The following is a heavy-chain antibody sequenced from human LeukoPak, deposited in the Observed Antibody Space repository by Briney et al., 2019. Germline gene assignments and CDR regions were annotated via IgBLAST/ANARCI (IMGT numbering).Heavy chain of an antibody. CDR3: ARASGYSSSRGDY. CDR1: GFTFSSCE. CDR2: ISSGGSTI. D-gene: IGHD6-13*01. V-gene: IGHV3-48*03. J-gene: IGHJ4*02. Sequence: GGSLRLSCAASGFTFSSCEMNWVRQAPGKGLEWVSYISSGGSTIYYADSVKGRFTISRDNAKNSLYLQMNSLRAEDTAVYYCARASGYSSSRGDYWGQGTLVTVSS.